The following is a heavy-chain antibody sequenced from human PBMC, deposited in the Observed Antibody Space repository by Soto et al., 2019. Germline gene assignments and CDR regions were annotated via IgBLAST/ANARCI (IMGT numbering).Heavy chain of an antibody. CDR1: GLTFTRHA. V-gene: IGHV3-30-3*01. Sequence: QVQLVESGGGVVQPGRSLRLSCSTSGLTFTRHAMHWVRQVPGKGLEWVAAMSDDGSKKHYVDSVKGRFSISRDKSRNTVYLQMNSLRVEDTAVYFCAGERETSSWFLSGFEYWGQGTLVTVSS. CDR2: MSDDGSKK. J-gene: IGHJ4*02. D-gene: IGHD6-13*01. CDR3: AGERETSSWFLSGFEY.